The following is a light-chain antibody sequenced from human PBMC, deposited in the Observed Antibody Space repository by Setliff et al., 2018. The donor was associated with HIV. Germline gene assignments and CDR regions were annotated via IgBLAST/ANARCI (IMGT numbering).Light chain of an antibody. V-gene: IGLV2-14*03. J-gene: IGLJ1*01. Sequence: QSALAQPASVSGSPGQSITISCTGTSSDVGAYNYVSWYQQYPAKAPKLMIYDVSARPSGVSTRFSGSKSGNTASLTISGLQAEDEADYYCSSYTSNNARVFGTGTKVTVL. CDR3: SSYTSNNARV. CDR1: SSDVGAYNY. CDR2: DVS.